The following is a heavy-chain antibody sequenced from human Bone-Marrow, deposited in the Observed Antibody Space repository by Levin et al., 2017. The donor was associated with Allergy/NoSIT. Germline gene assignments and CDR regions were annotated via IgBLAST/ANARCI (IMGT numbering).Heavy chain of an antibody. V-gene: IGHV5-51*01. CDR3: VRLSSTQYLDF. D-gene: IGHD2/OR15-2a*01. CDR2: IYPDDSDT. Sequence: PGGSLRLSCKASGYNFNYWIGWVRQMPGKGLEWMGIIYPDDSDTKYSPSFQGQVTISADKSINTAYLQWSSLKASDTAMYYCVRLSSTQYLDFWGQGTLVTVSS. J-gene: IGHJ4*02. CDR1: GYNFNYW.